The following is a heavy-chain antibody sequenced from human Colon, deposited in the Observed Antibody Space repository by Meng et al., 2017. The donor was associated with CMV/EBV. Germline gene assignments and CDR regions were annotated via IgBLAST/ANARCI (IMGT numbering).Heavy chain of an antibody. J-gene: IGHJ6*02. CDR3: ARGAITGTTIPLYYYYYGMDV. CDR2: INPNSGGT. D-gene: IGHD1-7*01. Sequence: SVQVSCKASGYTFTGYYMHWVRQAPGQGLEWMGWINPNSGGTNYAQKFQGRVTMTRDTSISTAYMELSRLRSDDTAVYYCARGAITGTTIPLYYYYYGMDVWGQGTTVTVSS. V-gene: IGHV1-2*02. CDR1: GYTFTGYY.